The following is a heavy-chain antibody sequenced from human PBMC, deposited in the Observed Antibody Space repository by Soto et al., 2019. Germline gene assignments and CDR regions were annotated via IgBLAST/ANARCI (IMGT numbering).Heavy chain of an antibody. D-gene: IGHD6-13*01. CDR2: IYHSGST. J-gene: IGHJ4*02. CDR3: ASLDSAAAGPAL. V-gene: IGHV4-4*02. CDR1: GGSISSNNW. Sequence: QVQLQASGPGLVKPSGTLSLTCAVSGGSISSNNWWRCVRQPPEKGLAWIGEIYHSGSTNYNPSLKSRVTISVDKSKNQFSLKLSSVTAADTAVYYCASLDSAAAGPALWGQGTLVTVSS.